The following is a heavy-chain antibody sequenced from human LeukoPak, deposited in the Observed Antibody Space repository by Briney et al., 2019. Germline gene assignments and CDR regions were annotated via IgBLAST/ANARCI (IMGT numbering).Heavy chain of an antibody. Sequence: SETLSLTCTVSDYSISSGYGYYGGWIRQPPGKGLEWIGSIYYSGSTYYNPSLKRRVTISVDTSKNQFPLKLSSVTAADTAVYYCARGYYYGSGSYYNVFFDYWGQGTLVTVSS. CDR1: DYSISSGYGYY. CDR3: ARGYYYGSGSYYNVFFDY. V-gene: IGHV4-39*02. CDR2: IYYSGST. D-gene: IGHD3-10*01. J-gene: IGHJ4*02.